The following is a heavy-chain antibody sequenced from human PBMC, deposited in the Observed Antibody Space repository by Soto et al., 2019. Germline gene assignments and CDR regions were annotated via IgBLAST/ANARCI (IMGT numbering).Heavy chain of an antibody. CDR1: GGTFSSYA. V-gene: IGHV1-69*13. J-gene: IGHJ5*02. D-gene: IGHD3-10*01. CDR2: IIPIFGTA. CDR3: ARSSHHTMVRGVYKPHWFDP. Sequence: SVKVSCKASGGTFSSYAISWVRQAPGQVLEWMGGIIPIFGTANYAQKFQGRVTITADESTSTDYMELSSLRSEDTAVYYCARSSHHTMVRGVYKPHWFDPWGQGTLVTVSS.